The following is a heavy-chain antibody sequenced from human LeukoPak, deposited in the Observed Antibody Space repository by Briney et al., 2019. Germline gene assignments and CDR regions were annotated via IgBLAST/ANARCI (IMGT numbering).Heavy chain of an antibody. CDR1: GFTFSSYS. J-gene: IGHJ4*02. Sequence: GGPLRPSCAASGFTFSSYSMNWVRQAPGKGLEWVSSISSSSSYIYYADSVKGRFTISRDNAKNSLYLQMNSLRAEDTAVYYCARDPHYDILTGYSNDNFDYWGQGTLVTVSS. CDR2: ISSSSSYI. CDR3: ARDPHYDILTGYSNDNFDY. D-gene: IGHD3-9*01. V-gene: IGHV3-21*01.